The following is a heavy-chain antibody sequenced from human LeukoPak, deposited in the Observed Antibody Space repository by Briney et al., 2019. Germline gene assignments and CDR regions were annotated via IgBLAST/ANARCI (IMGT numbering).Heavy chain of an antibody. CDR2: IYYSGST. CDR1: GGSISSSGYY. J-gene: IGHJ4*02. D-gene: IGHD4-11*01. V-gene: IGHV4-39*07. CDR3: ARDGLQGSIL. Sequence: SETLSLTCTVSGGSISSSGYYWGWIRQPPGKGLEWIGSIYYSGSTYYNPSLKSRVTISVDTSKNQFSLKLRSVTAADTAMYYCARDGLQGSILWGQGTLITVST.